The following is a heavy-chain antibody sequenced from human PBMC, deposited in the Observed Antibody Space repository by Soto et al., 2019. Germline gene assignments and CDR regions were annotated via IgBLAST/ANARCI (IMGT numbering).Heavy chain of an antibody. J-gene: IGHJ3*02. V-gene: IGHV4-61*01. CDR2: IYYSGST. CDR3: ARDRGYYDSSGYLKAFDI. CDR1: GGSVSSGSYY. Sequence: KTSETLSLTCTVSGGSVSSGSYYWSWIRQPPGKGLEWIGYIYYSGSTNYNSSLKSRVTISVDTSKNQFSLKLTSVTAADTAVYYCARDRGYYDSSGYLKAFDIWGQGTMVTV. D-gene: IGHD3-22*01.